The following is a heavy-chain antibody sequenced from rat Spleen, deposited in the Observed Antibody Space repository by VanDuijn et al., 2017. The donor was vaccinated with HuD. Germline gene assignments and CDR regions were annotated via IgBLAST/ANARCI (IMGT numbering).Heavy chain of an antibody. Sequence: EVQLVESGGGLVQPGRPLKLSCVASGFTFSSYWMYWIRQAPGKGLEWVSSINPDGSSTYYRDSVKGRFTISRDNAKSTLYLQMDSLRSEDTAPYYCARHTPFNYGTVGDYWGQGVMVTVSS. CDR1: GFTFSSYW. D-gene: IGHD1-11*01. J-gene: IGHJ2*01. V-gene: IGHV5-58*01. CDR2: INPDGSST. CDR3: ARHTPFNYGTVGDY.